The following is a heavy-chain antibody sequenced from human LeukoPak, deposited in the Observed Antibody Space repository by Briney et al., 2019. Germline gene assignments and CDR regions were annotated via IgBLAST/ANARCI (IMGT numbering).Heavy chain of an antibody. J-gene: IGHJ4*02. Sequence: GGSLRLSCAASGFTFSSYSMNWVRQAPGKGLEWVSSISSSSSCIYYADSVKGRFTISRDNAKNSLYLQMNSLRAEDTAVYYCARGPSGYDPYYFDYWGQGTLVTVSS. D-gene: IGHD5-12*01. V-gene: IGHV3-21*01. CDR3: ARGPSGYDPYYFDY. CDR2: ISSSSSCI. CDR1: GFTFSSYS.